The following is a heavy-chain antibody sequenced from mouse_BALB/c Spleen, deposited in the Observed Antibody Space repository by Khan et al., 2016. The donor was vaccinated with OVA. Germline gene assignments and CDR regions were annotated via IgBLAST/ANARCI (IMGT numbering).Heavy chain of an antibody. CDR3: ARAGRRAMDY. V-gene: IGHV9-3-1*01. J-gene: IGHJ4*01. CDR2: IYTYTGEP. D-gene: IGHD3-3*01. Sequence: QIQLVQSGPDLKKPGETVKISCKASGYTFTNYGINWVKQAPGKGLKWMGWIYTYTGEPTYADDIKGRFAFCLQTSASTAYLQINTLKHEDTATYFCARAGRRAMDYWGLGTSVTVSS. CDR1: GYTFTNYG.